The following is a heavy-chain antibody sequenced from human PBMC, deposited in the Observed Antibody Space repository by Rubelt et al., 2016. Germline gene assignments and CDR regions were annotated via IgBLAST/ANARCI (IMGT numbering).Heavy chain of an antibody. CDR1: GGSFSGYY. CDR2: INHSGST. Sequence: QVQLQQWGAGLLKPSETLSLTCAVYGGSFSGYYWSWIRQPPGKGLERIGEINHSGSTNYNPSRKSRVTISVDTSKNQFSLKLSSVTAADTAVYYCARGKEGLGVTMMDYWGQGTLVTVSS. J-gene: IGHJ4*02. CDR3: ARGKEGLGVTMMDY. V-gene: IGHV4-34*01. D-gene: IGHD3-22*01.